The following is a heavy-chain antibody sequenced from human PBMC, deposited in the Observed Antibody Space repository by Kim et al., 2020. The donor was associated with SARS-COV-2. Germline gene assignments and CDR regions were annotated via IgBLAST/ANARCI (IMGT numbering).Heavy chain of an antibody. V-gene: IGHV3-48*03. CDR1: GITFSESE. D-gene: IGHD6-13*01. Sequence: GGSLRLSCTASGITFSESEMNWVRQAPGKGLEWISYISRTATKYYAESVKGRFTIFRDNSKNSVYLQMNSLRAEDTAVYYCARDQWDTAAFDYWGQGTLVTVSS. CDR3: ARDQWDTAAFDY. CDR2: ISRTATK. J-gene: IGHJ4*02.